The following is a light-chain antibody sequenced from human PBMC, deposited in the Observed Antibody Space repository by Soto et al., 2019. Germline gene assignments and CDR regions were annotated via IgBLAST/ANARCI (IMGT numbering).Light chain of an antibody. V-gene: IGKV3-15*01. CDR2: GAS. CDR3: QQYNNWPRT. CDR1: QSVSSN. J-gene: IGKJ5*01. Sequence: EIVMTQSPATLSVSPGERASLSCRASQSVSSNLAWYQQRPGQAPRFLIYGASTRATGIPARFSGSGSGTEFTLTISSLQSEDFALYYCQQYNNWPRTFGQGTRLEI.